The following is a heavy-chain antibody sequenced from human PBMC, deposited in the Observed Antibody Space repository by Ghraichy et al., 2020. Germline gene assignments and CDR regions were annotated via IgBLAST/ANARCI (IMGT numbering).Heavy chain of an antibody. Sequence: GESLNISCKGSGYSFTSYWIGWVRQMPGKGLEWMGIIYPGDSDTRYSPSFQGQVTISADKSISTAYLQWSSLKASDTAMYYCARQYSSSSWVIDYWGQGTLVTVSS. J-gene: IGHJ4*02. CDR1: GYSFTSYW. CDR2: IYPGDSDT. V-gene: IGHV5-51*01. CDR3: ARQYSSSSWVIDY. D-gene: IGHD6-6*01.